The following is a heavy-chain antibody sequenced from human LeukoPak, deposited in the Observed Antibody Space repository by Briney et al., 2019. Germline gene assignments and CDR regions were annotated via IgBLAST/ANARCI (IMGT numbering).Heavy chain of an antibody. CDR3: GRDGMWFGEFRFDY. J-gene: IGHJ4*02. Sequence: PSETLSLTCTVSGGSISSTTYYWGWIRQPPGKGLEWIGSIYFSGSTYYNPSLKSRVTISVDTSKNQFSLKLSSVTDADTAVYYCGRDGMWFGEFRFDYWGQGTLVTVSS. D-gene: IGHD3-10*01. CDR1: GGSISSTTYY. V-gene: IGHV4-39*07. CDR2: IYFSGST.